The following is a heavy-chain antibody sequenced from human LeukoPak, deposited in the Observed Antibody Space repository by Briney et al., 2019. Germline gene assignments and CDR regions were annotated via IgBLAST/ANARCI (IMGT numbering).Heavy chain of an antibody. D-gene: IGHD1-26*01. Sequence: GGSLRLSCAASGFMFSDYSMNWVRQAPGKGLEGVAYISTSSSAIYYADSVKGRFTISRDNAKNSLYLQMNSLRAEDTAVYYCARDKIVGATYFDYWGQGTLVTVSS. CDR3: ARDKIVGATYFDY. CDR2: ISTSSSAI. J-gene: IGHJ4*02. CDR1: GFMFSDYS. V-gene: IGHV3-48*04.